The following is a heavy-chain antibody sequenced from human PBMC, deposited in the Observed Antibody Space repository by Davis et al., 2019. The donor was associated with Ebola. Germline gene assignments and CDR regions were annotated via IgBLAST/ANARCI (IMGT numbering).Heavy chain of an antibody. Sequence: GESLKISCAASGFTFSSYGMHWVRQAPGKGLEWVAVLWHDGVNEYYGESMKGRFTISRDTSKNTVYLQMNNLRAEDTAVYYCTGAISYGWFDPWGQGTLVTVSS. D-gene: IGHD4-17*01. CDR2: LWHDGVNE. J-gene: IGHJ5*02. CDR1: GFTFSSYG. V-gene: IGHV3-33*01. CDR3: TGAISYGWFDP.